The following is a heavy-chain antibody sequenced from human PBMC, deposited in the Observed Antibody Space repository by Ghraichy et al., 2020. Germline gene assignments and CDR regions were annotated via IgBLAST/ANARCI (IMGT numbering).Heavy chain of an antibody. CDR1: GASISSYY. D-gene: IGHD3-22*01. Sequence: SETLSLTCTVSGASISSYYWSWIRQPPGKGLEWIGNIYYSGNTNYNPSLKSRVTISVDTSKNQFSLKLSSVTAADTAVYYCARSGPYDYSGYWYFDLWGHGTLVTVSS. CDR2: IYYSGNT. V-gene: IGHV4-59*01. J-gene: IGHJ2*01. CDR3: ARSGPYDYSGYWYFDL.